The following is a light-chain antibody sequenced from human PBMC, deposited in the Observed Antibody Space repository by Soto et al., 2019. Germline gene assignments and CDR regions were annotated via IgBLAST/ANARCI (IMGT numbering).Light chain of an antibody. CDR2: DNT. CDR1: SSNIPYQF. Sequence: QSVLAQSPSVSAAPGQRVTISCSGGSSNIPYQFVSWYQQFPGMAPTLLIYDNTRRPSGVPDRFSATKSGPSATLDIAGLQTADEAVYYCASWDIDLDGFVFGPGTKLTVL. V-gene: IGLV1-51*01. J-gene: IGLJ1*01. CDR3: ASWDIDLDGFV.